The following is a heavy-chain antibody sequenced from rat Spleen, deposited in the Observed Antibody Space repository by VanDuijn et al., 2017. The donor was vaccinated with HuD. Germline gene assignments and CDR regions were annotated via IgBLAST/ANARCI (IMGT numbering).Heavy chain of an antibody. CDR2: INSAGRT. Sequence: EVQLQESGPGLVKPSQSLSLTCSVTGHSIDSSYRWNWIRKFPGNKLEWMGYINSAGRTNYNPSLKSQTSISRDTSKNQFFLQMNSLRSEDTATYYCSRDNFDRTYYYGFAYWGQGTLVTVSS. CDR1: GHSIDSSYR. CDR3: SRDNFDRTYYYGFAY. D-gene: IGHD1-12*02. V-gene: IGHV3-3*01. J-gene: IGHJ3*01.